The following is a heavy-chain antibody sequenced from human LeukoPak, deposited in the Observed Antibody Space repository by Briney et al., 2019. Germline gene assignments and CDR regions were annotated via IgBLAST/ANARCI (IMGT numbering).Heavy chain of an antibody. CDR1: GYTFTSYY. CDR3: ARDIRPYYYDSSGYSV. J-gene: IGHJ4*02. D-gene: IGHD3-22*01. CDR2: INPSGGST. Sequence: ASVKVSCKASGYTFTSYYMHWVRQAPGQGLEWMGIINPSGGSTSYAQKFQGRVTMTRDTSTSTVYMELSSLRSEDTAVYYCARDIRPYYYDSSGYSVWGQGTLVTVSS. V-gene: IGHV1-46*01.